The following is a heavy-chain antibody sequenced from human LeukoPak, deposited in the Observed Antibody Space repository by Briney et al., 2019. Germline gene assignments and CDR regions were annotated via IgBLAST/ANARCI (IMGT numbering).Heavy chain of an antibody. CDR3: ARHYLSDGILSTFDP. CDR1: GGSISSSPYY. V-gene: IGHV4-39*01. J-gene: IGHJ5*02. Sequence: SETLSLTCTVSGGSISSSPYYWGWICQPPGKGLGWIGTIYYRGSTYSNPSLNSRVTISLDTSKNQFSLRLRSVTAADTALYYCARHYLSDGILSTFDPWGQGTLVTVSS. CDR2: IYYRGST. D-gene: IGHD2-2*01.